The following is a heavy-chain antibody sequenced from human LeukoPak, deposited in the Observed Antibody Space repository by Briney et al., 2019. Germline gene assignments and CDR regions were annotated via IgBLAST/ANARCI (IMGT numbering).Heavy chain of an antibody. J-gene: IGHJ5*02. V-gene: IGHV4-34*01. CDR1: GGSFSGYY. D-gene: IGHD6-19*01. Sequence: SETLSLTCAVYGGSFSGYYWSWIRQPPGKGLEWIGEINHSGSTNYNPSLKSRVQFSLKLSSVTAADTAVYYCARDQVAVAGLGFDPWGQGTLVTVSS. CDR3: ARDQVAVAGLGFDP. CDR2: INHSGST.